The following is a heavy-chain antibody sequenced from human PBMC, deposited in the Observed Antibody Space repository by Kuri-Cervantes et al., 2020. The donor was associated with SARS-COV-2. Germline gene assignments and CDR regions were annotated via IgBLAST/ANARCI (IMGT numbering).Heavy chain of an antibody. J-gene: IGHJ4*02. CDR2: INHSGST. CDR3: GGYCSSTSCYTVY. CDR1: GGSFSGYY. Sequence: ESLKISCAVDGGSFSGYYWSRLRQPPGKGLEWIGEINHSGSTNYNPSLKSRVTVSVDTSKNQFSLKLSSVTAADTAVYYCGGYCSSTSCYTVYWGQGTLVTVSS. V-gene: IGHV4-34*01. D-gene: IGHD2-2*02.